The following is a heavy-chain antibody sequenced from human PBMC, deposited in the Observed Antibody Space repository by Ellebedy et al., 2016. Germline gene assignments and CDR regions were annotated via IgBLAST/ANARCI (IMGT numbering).Heavy chain of an antibody. D-gene: IGHD3-3*01. CDR1: GFTFSSYW. Sequence: ETLSLTCAASGFTFSSYWMHWVRQAPGKGLVWVSRINSDGSSTSYADSVKGRFTISRDNAKNTLYLQMNSLRAEDTAVYYCAIFGVVISWNFDYWGQGTLVTVSS. CDR2: INSDGSST. CDR3: AIFGVVISWNFDY. V-gene: IGHV3-74*01. J-gene: IGHJ4*02.